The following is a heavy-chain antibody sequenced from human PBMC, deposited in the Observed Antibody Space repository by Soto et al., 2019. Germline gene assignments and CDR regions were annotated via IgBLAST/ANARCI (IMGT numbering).Heavy chain of an antibody. CDR1: GGSISSGGYS. Sequence: SETLSLTCAVSGGSISSGGYSWSWIRQPPGKGLEWIGYIYHSGSTYYNPSLKSRVTISVDRSKNQFSLKLSSVTAADTAVYYCARSGSWYLGYYFDYWGQGTLVTVSS. J-gene: IGHJ4*02. D-gene: IGHD6-13*01. CDR3: ARSGSWYLGYYFDY. V-gene: IGHV4-30-2*01. CDR2: IYHSGST.